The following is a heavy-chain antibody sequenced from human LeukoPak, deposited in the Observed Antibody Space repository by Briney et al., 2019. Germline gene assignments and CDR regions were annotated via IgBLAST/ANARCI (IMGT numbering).Heavy chain of an antibody. Sequence: GGSLRLSCAASGFTFNTYSMNWVRQAPGKGLEWVSYVSSSSTTVYYADSVKGRFTISRDNAKNSLYLQMNSLRDEDTAVYYCASSRDQIDYWGQGTLVTVSS. CDR3: ASSRDQIDY. J-gene: IGHJ4*02. CDR1: GFTFNTYS. V-gene: IGHV3-48*02. CDR2: VSSSSTTV. D-gene: IGHD2-2*01.